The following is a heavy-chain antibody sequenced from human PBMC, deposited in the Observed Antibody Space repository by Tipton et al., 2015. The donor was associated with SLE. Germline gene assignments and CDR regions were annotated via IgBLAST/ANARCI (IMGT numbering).Heavy chain of an antibody. CDR1: GFTFSDFP. Sequence: SLRLSCAASGFTFSDFPINWVRQAPGKGLEWVSFISSGGNSIYYVDSVQGRFTISRDNAKNTVSLQMNRLRVEDTAVYYCARGGRYSTLDSWGQGTLVAVSP. D-gene: IGHD1-26*01. CDR3: ARGGRYSTLDS. CDR2: ISSGGNSI. V-gene: IGHV3-21*01. J-gene: IGHJ4*02.